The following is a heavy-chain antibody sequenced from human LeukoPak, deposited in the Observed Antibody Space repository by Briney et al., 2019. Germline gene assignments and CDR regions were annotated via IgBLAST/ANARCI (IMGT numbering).Heavy chain of an antibody. V-gene: IGHV3-48*04. CDR2: ISSSSRTI. D-gene: IGHD6-19*01. CDR1: GFTFSIYS. J-gene: IGHJ4*02. CDR3: ARVGTSGWTSDY. Sequence: GGSLRLSCAASGFTFSIYSINWVRQAPGKGLGWLSYISSSSRTISYADSLKGRFTVSRDNAKNSVDLQMDSLRAEDTAVYYCARVGTSGWTSDYWGQGTPVTVSS.